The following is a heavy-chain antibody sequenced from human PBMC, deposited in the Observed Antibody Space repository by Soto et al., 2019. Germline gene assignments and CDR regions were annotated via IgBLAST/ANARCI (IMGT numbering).Heavy chain of an antibody. V-gene: IGHV4-59*08. D-gene: IGHD3-9*01. CDR1: GDSISGYY. J-gene: IGHJ3*02. CDR3: ARRVFSHDAFDI. CDR2: VYHSGRT. Sequence: QVHLQESGPGLVKPSETLSLTCTVSGDSISGYYWHWIRQPPGKGLECIGYVYHSGRTNYNPSLKSRVTMSVDTSKNQFSLTLSSVTAADTAVYFCARRVFSHDAFDIWGKGTMVPVSS.